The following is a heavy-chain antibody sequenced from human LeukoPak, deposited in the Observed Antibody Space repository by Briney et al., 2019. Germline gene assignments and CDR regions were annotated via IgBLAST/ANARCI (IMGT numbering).Heavy chain of an antibody. J-gene: IGHJ5*02. CDR2: IYYSGST. D-gene: IGHD6-6*01. Sequence: PSETLSLTCTVSGGSISSSSYYWGWIRQPPGKGLEWIGSIYYSGSTYYNPSLKSRVTISVDTSKNQFSLKLSSVTAADTAVYYCARASYSSSPSNPNWFDPWGQGALVTVSS. V-gene: IGHV4-39*01. CDR3: ARASYSSSPSNPNWFDP. CDR1: GGSISSSSYY.